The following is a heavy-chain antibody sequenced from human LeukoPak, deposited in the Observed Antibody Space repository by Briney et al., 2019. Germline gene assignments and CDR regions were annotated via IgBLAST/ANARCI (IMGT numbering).Heavy chain of an antibody. D-gene: IGHD3-22*01. CDR1: GGSFSSYY. J-gene: IGHJ4*02. CDR3: ARHDISDSSGYYPLDY. V-gene: IGHV4-59*08. CDR2: IYYTGST. Sequence: SETLSLTCTVSGGSFSSYYWSWIRQPPGKGLEWIGYIYYTGSTNYNPSLKSRVTISVDTSTKNQFSLKLTSVTAADTAVYYCARHDISDSSGYYPLDYWGQGTLVTVSS.